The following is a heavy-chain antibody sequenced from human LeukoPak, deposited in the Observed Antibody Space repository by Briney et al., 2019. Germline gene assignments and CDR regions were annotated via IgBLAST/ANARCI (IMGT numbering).Heavy chain of an antibody. CDR2: IYTRENT. V-gene: IGHV4-4*07. CDR3: ARLGAASTFDY. Sequence: SETLSLTCTVSGTSISGYYWTWIRQPAGKGLEWIGHIYTRENTKYSPSLKSRVTMSLDTSNNQFSLNLSSVTAADTAVYYCARLGAASTFDYWGQGTLVTVSS. CDR1: GTSISGYY. J-gene: IGHJ4*02. D-gene: IGHD2-15*01.